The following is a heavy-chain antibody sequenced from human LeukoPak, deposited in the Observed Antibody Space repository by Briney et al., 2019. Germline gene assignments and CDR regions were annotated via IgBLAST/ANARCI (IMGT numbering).Heavy chain of an antibody. CDR3: ARALRYSYGCDY. J-gene: IGHJ4*02. CDR2: IYYSGST. D-gene: IGHD5-18*01. Sequence: PSETLSLTCTVSGGSISSYYWSWIRQPPGKGLEWLGYIYYSGSTNYNPSLKSRVTISVDTSKNQFSLKLSSVTAADTAVYYCARALRYSYGCDYWGQGTLVTVSS. CDR1: GGSISSYY. V-gene: IGHV4-59*01.